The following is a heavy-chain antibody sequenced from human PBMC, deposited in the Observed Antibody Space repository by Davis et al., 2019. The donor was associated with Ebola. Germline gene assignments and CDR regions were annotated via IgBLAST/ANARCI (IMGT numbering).Heavy chain of an antibody. CDR2: ISSSSSTI. V-gene: IGHV3-48*04. CDR1: GFTSSSYS. Sequence: GGSLRLSCAASGFTSSSYSMNWVRQAPGKGLEWVSYISSSSSTIYYADSVKGRFTISRDNAKNSLYLQMNSLRAEDTALYYCAKDSYYYGMDVWGKGTTVTVSS. CDR3: AKDSYYYGMDV. J-gene: IGHJ6*04.